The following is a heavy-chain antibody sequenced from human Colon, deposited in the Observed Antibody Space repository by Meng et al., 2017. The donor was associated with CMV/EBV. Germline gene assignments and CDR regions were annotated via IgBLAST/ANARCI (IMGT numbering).Heavy chain of an antibody. CDR3: ARGELVGATAGIDFFDF. D-gene: IGHD1-26*01. J-gene: IGHJ3*01. CDR1: GFTFSSYA. CDR2: IPYDGSNR. V-gene: IGHV3-30*04. Sequence: GESLKISCAASGFTFSSYAMHWVRQAPGEGLEWVAVIPYDGSNRDYADSVKGRFTISRDNSKNTLYLQMNTLRVDDMAVYYCARGELVGATAGIDFFDFWGQGTMVTVSS.